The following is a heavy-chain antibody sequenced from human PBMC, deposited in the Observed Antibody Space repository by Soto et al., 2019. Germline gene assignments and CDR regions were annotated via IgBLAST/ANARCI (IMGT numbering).Heavy chain of an antibody. Sequence: QVPLVQSGAEVKKPGASVKVSCKASGYTFTGYYMHWVRQAPGQGLEWMGWINPNSGGTNYAQKFQGWVTMTRDTSISTAYMELSRLRSDDTAVYYCARGGSRWLTHAEYFQHWGQGTLVTVSS. CDR1: GYTFTGYY. CDR3: ARGGSRWLTHAEYFQH. CDR2: INPNSGGT. J-gene: IGHJ1*01. D-gene: IGHD5-12*01. V-gene: IGHV1-2*04.